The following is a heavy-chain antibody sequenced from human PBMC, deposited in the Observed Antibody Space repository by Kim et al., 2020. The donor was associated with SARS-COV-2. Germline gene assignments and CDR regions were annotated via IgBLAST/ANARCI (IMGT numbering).Heavy chain of an antibody. CDR2: INHSGST. CDR1: GGSFSGYY. V-gene: IGHV4-34*01. D-gene: IGHD6-25*01. J-gene: IGHJ2*01. CDR3: ASEDGQRLAGLRGGYFDL. Sequence: SETLSLTCAVYGGSFSGYYWSWIRQPPGKGLEWIGEINHSGSTNYNPSLKSRVTISVDTSKNQFSLKLSSVTAADTAVYYCASEDGQRLAGLRGGYFDLWGRGTLVTVYS.